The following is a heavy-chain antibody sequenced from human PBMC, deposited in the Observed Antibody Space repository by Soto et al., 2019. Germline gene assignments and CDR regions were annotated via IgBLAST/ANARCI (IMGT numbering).Heavy chain of an antibody. CDR3: ARAHSEYIWGSYLRYFEY. Sequence: EVELLESGGAFIQPGGSLRLSCAASGFPFSNYAMAWVRQASGKGLEWVSGISGNSGHAFYADSVKGRFTSSRDNSRNTLYRQMESLRAEDTATYYCARAHSEYIWGSYLRYFEYWGQGTLVAVSS. J-gene: IGHJ4*02. D-gene: IGHD3-16*02. V-gene: IGHV3-23*01. CDR1: GFPFSNYA. CDR2: ISGNSGHA.